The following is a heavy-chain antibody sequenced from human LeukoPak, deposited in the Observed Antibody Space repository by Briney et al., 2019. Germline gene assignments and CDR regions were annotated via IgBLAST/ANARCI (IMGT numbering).Heavy chain of an antibody. J-gene: IGHJ4*02. V-gene: IGHV4-30-2*01. CDR2: IYHGGST. D-gene: IGHD3-3*01. CDR1: GGSISSGGYS. CDR3: ARGVTIFGVVNTLDY. Sequence: SETLSLTCAVSGGSISSGGYSWSWIRQPPGXXXXXXXYIYHGGSTYYNPSLKSRVTISVDRSKNQFSLKLSSVTAADTAVYFCARGVTIFGVVNTLDYWGQGTLVTVSS.